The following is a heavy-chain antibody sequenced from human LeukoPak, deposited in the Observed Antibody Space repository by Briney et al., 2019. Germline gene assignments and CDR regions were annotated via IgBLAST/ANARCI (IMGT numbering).Heavy chain of an antibody. Sequence: ETLSLTCTVSGGSISSGDYYWSWIRQAPGKGLEWVSVIYSGGSTYYADSVKGRFTISRDNSKNTLYLQMKSLRAEDTAVYYCAKDQDVVGWNDVPLDYWGQGTLVTVSS. CDR2: IYSGGST. J-gene: IGHJ4*02. V-gene: IGHV3-53*01. CDR1: GGSISSGDYY. CDR3: AKDQDVVGWNDVPLDY. D-gene: IGHD1-1*01.